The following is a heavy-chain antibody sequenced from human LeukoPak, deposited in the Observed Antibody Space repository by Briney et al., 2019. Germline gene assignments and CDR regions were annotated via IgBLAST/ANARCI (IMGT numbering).Heavy chain of an antibody. CDR2: TYYRSKWYN. Sequence: SQTLSLTRALSGDSVSSNSAAWYWIRQSPWRGLEWLGRTYYRSKWYNDYAVSVKSRITINPDTSKNQFSLQLNSVTPEDTAVYYCARRGTSEQLAGGGAFDIWGQGTMVTVSS. D-gene: IGHD3-16*01. CDR1: GDSVSSNSAA. CDR3: ARRGTSEQLAGGGAFDI. V-gene: IGHV6-1*01. J-gene: IGHJ3*02.